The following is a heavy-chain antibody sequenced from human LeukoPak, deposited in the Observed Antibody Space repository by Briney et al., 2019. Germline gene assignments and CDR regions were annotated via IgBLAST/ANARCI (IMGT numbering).Heavy chain of an antibody. CDR2: IYTSGST. CDR3: ARVPKRILPYCSGGSCYSHDAFDI. V-gene: IGHV4-61*02. J-gene: IGHJ3*02. Sequence: PSQTLSLTCTVSGGSISSGSYFWSWIRQPAGKGLEWIGRIYTSGSTNYSPSLKSRVTISVDTSRNQFSLNLTSVTAADTAVYYCARVPKRILPYCSGGSCYSHDAFDIWGQGTMVTVSS. CDR1: GGSISSGSYF. D-gene: IGHD2-15*01.